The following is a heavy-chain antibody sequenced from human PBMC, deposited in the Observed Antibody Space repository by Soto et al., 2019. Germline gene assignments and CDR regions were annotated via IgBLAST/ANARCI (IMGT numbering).Heavy chain of an antibody. J-gene: IGHJ6*02. Sequence: ASVKVSCKASGGTFSSYAISWVRQAPGQGLEWMGGIIPIFGTANYAQKFQGRVTITADESTSTAYMELSSLRSEDTAVYYCARDLNSYDYGPYYYYGMDVWGQGTTVTVSS. V-gene: IGHV1-69*13. CDR3: ARDLNSYDYGPYYYYGMDV. CDR2: IIPIFGTA. D-gene: IGHD4-17*01. CDR1: GGTFSSYA.